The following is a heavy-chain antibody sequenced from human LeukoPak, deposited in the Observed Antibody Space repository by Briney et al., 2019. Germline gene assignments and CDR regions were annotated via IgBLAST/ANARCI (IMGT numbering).Heavy chain of an antibody. D-gene: IGHD3-3*01. J-gene: IGHJ6*03. CDR3: TRASYYDFWSGYYTGMSYYYYMDV. CDR2: IYYSGST. CDR1: GGSISSYY. Sequence: SETLSLTCTVSGGSISSYYWSWIRQPPGKGLEWIGYIYYSGSTYYNPSLKSRVTISVDTSKNQFSLKLSSVTAADTAVYYCTRASYYDFWSGYYTGMSYYYYMDVWGKGTTVTVSS. V-gene: IGHV4-59*12.